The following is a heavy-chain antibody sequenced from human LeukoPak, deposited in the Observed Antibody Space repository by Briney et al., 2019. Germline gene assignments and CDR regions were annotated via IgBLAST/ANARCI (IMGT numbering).Heavy chain of an antibody. J-gene: IGHJ6*03. Sequence: GTSLRLSCAASGFTFSSYGMHWVRQAPGKGLEWVAFIRYDGSNKYYTDSVKGRFTISRDNSKNTLYLQMNSLRAEDTAVYYCAKGRGWEASYYYYYMDVWGKGTTVTISS. CDR2: IRYDGSNK. CDR3: AKGRGWEASYYYYYMDV. D-gene: IGHD1-26*01. V-gene: IGHV3-30*02. CDR1: GFTFSSYG.